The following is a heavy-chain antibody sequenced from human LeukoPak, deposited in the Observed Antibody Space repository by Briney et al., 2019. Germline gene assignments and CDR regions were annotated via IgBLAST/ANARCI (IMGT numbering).Heavy chain of an antibody. V-gene: IGHV3-33*06. Sequence: GGSLRLSCAPSGFTFTNFGMHWVRQAPGKGPEWVATIWYDGSKKYYADSVTGRFTISRDNSKNRLYLQMNSLRAEDTAVYYCAKVWDTYYYDSSGSFDYWGQGTRVTVSS. CDR1: GFTFTNFG. J-gene: IGHJ4*02. CDR2: IWYDGSKK. CDR3: AKVWDTYYYDSSGSFDY. D-gene: IGHD3-22*01.